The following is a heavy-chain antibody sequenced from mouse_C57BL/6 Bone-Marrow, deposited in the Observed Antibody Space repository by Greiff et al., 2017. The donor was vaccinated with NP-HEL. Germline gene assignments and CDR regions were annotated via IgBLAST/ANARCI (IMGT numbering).Heavy chain of an antibody. CDR2: IRNKANNHAT. J-gene: IGHJ1*03. Sequence: EVKLEESGGGLVQPGGSMKLSCAASGFTFSDAWMDWVRQSPEKGLEWVAEIRNKANNHATYYAESVKGRFTISRDDSKSSVYLQMNSLRAEDTGIYYCTGFYYYGSSYDWYFDVWGTGTTVTVSS. D-gene: IGHD1-1*01. CDR3: TGFYYYGSSYDWYFDV. V-gene: IGHV6-6*01. CDR1: GFTFSDAW.